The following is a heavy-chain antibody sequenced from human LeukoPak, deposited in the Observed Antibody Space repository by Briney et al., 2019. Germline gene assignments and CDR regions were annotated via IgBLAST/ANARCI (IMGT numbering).Heavy chain of an antibody. J-gene: IGHJ4*02. CDR2: ISGSGGST. D-gene: IGHD3-22*01. V-gene: IGHV3-23*01. CDR3: AKHYYDSSGYYGDSYFDY. CDR1: GFTFSNYA. Sequence: PGGSLRLSCAASGFTFSNYAMSWVRQAPGKGLEWVSGISGSGGSTYHADSVKGRFTISRDNSKNTLYLQMNSLRAEDTAVYYCAKHYYDSSGYYGDSYFDYWGQGTLVTVSS.